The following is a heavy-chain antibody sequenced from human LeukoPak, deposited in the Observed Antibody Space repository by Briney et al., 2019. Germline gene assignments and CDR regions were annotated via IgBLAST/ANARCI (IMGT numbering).Heavy chain of an antibody. CDR2: INHSGST. V-gene: IGHV4-34*01. CDR3: ARGRSADY. J-gene: IGHJ4*02. Sequence: XLSLTCAVYGGSFSGYYWSWIRQPPGKGLEWIGEINHSGSTNYNPSLKSRVTISVDTSKNQFSLKLSSVTAADTAVYYCARGRSADYWGQGTLVTVSS. CDR1: GGSFSGYY.